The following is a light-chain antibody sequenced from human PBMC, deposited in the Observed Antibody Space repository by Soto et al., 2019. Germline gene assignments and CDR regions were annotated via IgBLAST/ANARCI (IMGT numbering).Light chain of an antibody. Sequence: EIVLTQSPATLSLPPGERATLSCRASQSVSRYLAWYQQKPGQAPRLLIYDTSNRTTGIPARFSGSGSGTDFTLTISSLEPEDFAVYYCQQRSDWPKTFGQGTKVEIK. CDR2: DTS. J-gene: IGKJ1*01. CDR1: QSVSRY. V-gene: IGKV3-11*01. CDR3: QQRSDWPKT.